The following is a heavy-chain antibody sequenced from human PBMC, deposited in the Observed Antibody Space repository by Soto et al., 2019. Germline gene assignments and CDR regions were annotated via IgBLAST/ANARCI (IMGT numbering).Heavy chain of an antibody. CDR3: ARVKSNGWYYFDN. J-gene: IGHJ4*02. CDR2: IRTAGDT. V-gene: IGHV3-13*01. Sequence: EVQLVESGGGLVQPGGSLRLSWAASGFTFSTYDMHWVRQVTGKGLEWVSAIRTAGDTYYPGSVKGRFTISRENAKNSLYLQMDSLRVEDTAVYYCARVKSNGWYYFDNWGQGTVVTVSS. D-gene: IGHD6-19*01. CDR1: GFTFSTYD.